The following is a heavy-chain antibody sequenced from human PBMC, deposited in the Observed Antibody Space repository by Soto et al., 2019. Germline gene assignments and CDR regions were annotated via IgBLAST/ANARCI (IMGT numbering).Heavy chain of an antibody. J-gene: IGHJ4*02. V-gene: IGHV1-69*01. CDR3: ARRSSRSSGGMVDY. Sequence: QVQLVQSGAEVKKPGSSVKVSCKASGGTFSSYASSWVRQAPGQGLEWMGGIIPIFGTANYAQKFQGRVTITEDESTSTDYMELSSLRSDDTAVYYCARRSSRSSGGMVDYWGQGTLVTVSS. D-gene: IGHD6-6*01. CDR1: GGTFSSYA. CDR2: IIPIFGTA.